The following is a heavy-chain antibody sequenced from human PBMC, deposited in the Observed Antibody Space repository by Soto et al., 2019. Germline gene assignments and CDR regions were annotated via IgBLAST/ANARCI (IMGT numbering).Heavy chain of an antibody. CDR1: GGSFSGYY. J-gene: IGHJ6*02. D-gene: IGHD2-15*01. Sequence: QVQLQQWGAGLLKPSETLSLTCAVYGGSFSGYYWSWIRQPPGKGLEWIGEINHSGSTKYNPSLKSRVTVSVDTSKNQFSLKLGSVTAADTAVYYCAGAASPRYCSGGSCYNSYGMDVWGQGTMVTVSS. CDR2: INHSGST. CDR3: AGAASPRYCSGGSCYNSYGMDV. V-gene: IGHV4-34*01.